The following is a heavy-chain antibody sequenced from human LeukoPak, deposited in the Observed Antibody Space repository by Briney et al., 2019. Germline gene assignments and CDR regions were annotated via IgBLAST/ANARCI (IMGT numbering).Heavy chain of an antibody. CDR3: ARGGITIFGGIIYQDY. Sequence: GGSLRLSCAASGFTFSSYNMNWVRQAPGKGLEWVSSISTTSDYIYYADSLKGRFTISRDNAKNSLYLQMNSLRAEDTAFYYCARGGITIFGGIIYQDYWGQGTLVTVSS. CDR1: GFTFSSYN. D-gene: IGHD3-3*01. V-gene: IGHV3-21*04. CDR2: ISTTSDYI. J-gene: IGHJ4*02.